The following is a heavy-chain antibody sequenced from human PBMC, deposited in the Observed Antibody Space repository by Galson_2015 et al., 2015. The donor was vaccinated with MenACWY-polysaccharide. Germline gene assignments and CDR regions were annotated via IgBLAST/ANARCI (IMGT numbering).Heavy chain of an antibody. Sequence: SLRLSCAVSGFTFSSYWMHWVRQAPGKGLVWVSRINSDESSTSYADSVKGRFTISRDNAKNTLYLQMNSLRDEDTAVYYCARASHCANGVCYKGGIDYWGQGTLVTVSS. CDR3: ARASHCANGVCYKGGIDY. CDR2: INSDESST. D-gene: IGHD2-8*01. CDR1: GFTFSSYW. J-gene: IGHJ4*02. V-gene: IGHV3-74*01.